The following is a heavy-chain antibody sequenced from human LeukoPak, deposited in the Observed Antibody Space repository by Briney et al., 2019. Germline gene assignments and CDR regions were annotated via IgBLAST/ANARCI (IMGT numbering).Heavy chain of an antibody. J-gene: IGHJ4*02. CDR2: ISFDGTNK. CDR1: GFTFSNYA. D-gene: IGHD3-10*01. V-gene: IGHV3-30-3*01. Sequence: QPGGSLRLSCAASGFTFSNYAMHWVRQAPGKGLEWVAVISFDGTNKYYANSVQGRFTISRDNSKNTLYLQMNSLRAEDTAVYYCARDSSFYSGSGNLGYWGQGTLVTVSS. CDR3: ARDSSFYSGSGNLGY.